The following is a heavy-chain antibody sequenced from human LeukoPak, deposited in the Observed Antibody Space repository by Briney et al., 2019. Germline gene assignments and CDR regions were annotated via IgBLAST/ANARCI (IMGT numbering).Heavy chain of an antibody. V-gene: IGHV1-8*01. Sequence: ASVKASCKASGYTFTSYDINWVRQATGQGLEWMGWMNPNSGNTGYAQKFQGRVTMTRNTSISTAYMELSSLRSEDTAVYYCARVARYCSGGSCYYSTFGYWGQGTLVTVSS. J-gene: IGHJ4*02. CDR3: ARVARYCSGGSCYYSTFGY. CDR1: GYTFTSYD. D-gene: IGHD2-15*01. CDR2: MNPNSGNT.